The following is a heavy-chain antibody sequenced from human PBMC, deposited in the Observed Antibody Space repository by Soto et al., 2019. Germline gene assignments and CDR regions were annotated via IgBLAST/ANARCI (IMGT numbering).Heavy chain of an antibody. CDR3: AKTLGQWMPDY. CDR1: GFTFSTHG. J-gene: IGHJ4*02. CDR2: TSSDGGNT. V-gene: IGHV3-30*18. D-gene: IGHD3-16*01. Sequence: QVQLVESGGGVVQPGGSLRLSCAASGFTFSTHGMHWVRQAPGKGLEWVALTSSDGGNTYNADSVKGRFTISRDNSQNMVFLQMRSLGPDAAAVYFCAKTLGQWMPDYWGQGTLVTVSS.